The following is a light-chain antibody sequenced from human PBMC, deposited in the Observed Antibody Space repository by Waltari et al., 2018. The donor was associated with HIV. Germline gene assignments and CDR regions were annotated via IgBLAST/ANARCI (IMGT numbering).Light chain of an antibody. Sequence: QSVLTQPPSGSGSPGRRVTISCSGSRSNIGSNTVSWYQQLPGTAPELFINSNKQRPSGVPCRFTGSKSGNSACQAIRGLQSEDEADYYCAAGDERLNGWVFGGGTKLTVV. V-gene: IGLV1-44*01. CDR2: SNK. CDR3: AAGDERLNGWV. J-gene: IGLJ3*02. CDR1: RSNIGSNT.